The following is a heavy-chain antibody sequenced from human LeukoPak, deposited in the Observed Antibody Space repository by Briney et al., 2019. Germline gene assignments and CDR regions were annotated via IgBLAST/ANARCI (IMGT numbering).Heavy chain of an antibody. Sequence: GGSLRLSCAASGFTFSSYAMHWVRQAPGKGLEWVAVISYDGSNKYYADSVKGRFTISRDNSKNTLYLQMNSLRAEDTAVYYCARGKGEQLVLYYYYMDVWGKGTTVTVSS. CDR2: ISYDGSNK. J-gene: IGHJ6*03. D-gene: IGHD6-6*01. V-gene: IGHV3-30-3*01. CDR1: GFTFSSYA. CDR3: ARGKGEQLVLYYYYMDV.